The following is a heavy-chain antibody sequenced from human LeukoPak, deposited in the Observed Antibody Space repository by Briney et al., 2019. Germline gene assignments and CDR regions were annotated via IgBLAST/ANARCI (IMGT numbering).Heavy chain of an antibody. CDR1: GGSISSGSYY. J-gene: IGHJ6*04. V-gene: IGHV4-61*02. CDR3: ASALTYDSDV. Sequence: SETLSLTCTVSGGSISSGSYYWSWIRQPAGKGLEWIGRIYTSGSTNYNPSLKSRVTISVDTSKNQFSLKLSSVTAADTAVYYCASALTYDSDVWGKGTTVTVSS. CDR2: IYTSGST. D-gene: IGHD5-12*01.